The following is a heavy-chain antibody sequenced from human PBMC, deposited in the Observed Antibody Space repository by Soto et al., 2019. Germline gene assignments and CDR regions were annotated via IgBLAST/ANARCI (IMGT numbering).Heavy chain of an antibody. Sequence: QVQLVQSGAEVKKPGASVKVSCKASGYTFTSYDINWVRQATGQGLEWMGWMNPNSGNTGYAQKFQGRVTMTRNSSTSTAYVELSGLRSADTAVDYCARGLGSTLFDYWGQGTLDTVSA. V-gene: IGHV1-8*01. D-gene: IGHD3-10*01. CDR1: GYTFTSYD. CDR3: ARGLGSTLFDY. J-gene: IGHJ4*02. CDR2: MNPNSGNT.